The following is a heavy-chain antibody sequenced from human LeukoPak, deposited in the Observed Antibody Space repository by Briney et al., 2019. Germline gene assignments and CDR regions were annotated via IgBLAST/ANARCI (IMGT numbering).Heavy chain of an antibody. J-gene: IGHJ4*02. CDR1: GGSISSGYY. V-gene: IGHV4-38-2*02. D-gene: IGHD3-3*01. Sequence: PSETLSLTCTVSGGSISSGYYWGWIRQPPGKGLEWIGSIYHSGSTYYNPSLKSRVTISVDTSKNQFSLKLSSVTAADTAVYYCARVGPIFGVVTYFDYWGQGTLVTVSS. CDR2: IYHSGST. CDR3: ARVGPIFGVVTYFDY.